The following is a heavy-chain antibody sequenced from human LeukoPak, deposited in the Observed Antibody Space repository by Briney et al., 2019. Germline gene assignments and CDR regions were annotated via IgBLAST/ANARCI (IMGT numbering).Heavy chain of an antibody. D-gene: IGHD3-10*01. CDR1: GYSISSGYY. J-gene: IGHJ6*04. Sequence: SETLSLTCAVSGYSISSGYYWGWVRQPPGKGLEWIGSIFHSGSTYYNPSLKSRVNMSVDTSKNQISLKLSSVTAADTAVYYCARASGSYGSGSYYYYGMDVWGKGTTVTVSS. CDR2: IFHSGST. V-gene: IGHV4-38-2*01. CDR3: ARASGSYGSGSYYYYGMDV.